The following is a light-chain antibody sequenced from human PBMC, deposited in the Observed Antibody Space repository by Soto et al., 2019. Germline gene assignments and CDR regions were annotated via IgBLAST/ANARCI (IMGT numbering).Light chain of an antibody. CDR1: QSIRGW. Sequence: IPMTQSPSTLPASVGDRVTITCRASQSIRGWLAWYQQKPGKAPSLLIYDGSSLQSGVPSRFSGRGSRTLFSLTISSLQANDFASYYFQQYDTYPYAFGQGTKVEIK. J-gene: IGKJ2*01. CDR3: QQYDTYPYA. CDR2: DGS. V-gene: IGKV1-5*01.